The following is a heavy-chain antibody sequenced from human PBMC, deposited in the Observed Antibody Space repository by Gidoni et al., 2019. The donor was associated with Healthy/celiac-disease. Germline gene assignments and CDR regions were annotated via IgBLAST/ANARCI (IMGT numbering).Heavy chain of an antibody. CDR3: ARVTSGGAGWFDP. J-gene: IGHJ5*02. V-gene: IGHV3-11*05. Sequence: QVQLVESGGGLVKPGGSRRLSCAASGFTFSDYYMSWIRQAPGKGLEWVSYISSSSSYTNYADSVKGRFTISRDNAKNSLYLQMNSLRAEDTAVYYCARVTSGGAGWFDPWGQGTLVTVSS. CDR1: GFTFSDYY. CDR2: ISSSSSYT. D-gene: IGHD1-1*01.